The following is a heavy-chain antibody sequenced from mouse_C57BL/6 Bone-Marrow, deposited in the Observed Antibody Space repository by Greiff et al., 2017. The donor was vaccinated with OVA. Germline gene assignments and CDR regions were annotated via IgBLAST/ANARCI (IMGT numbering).Heavy chain of an antibody. Sequence: DVKLVESGGGLVKPGGSLKLSCAASGFTFSSYAMSWVRQTPEKRLEWVATISDGGSYTYYPDNVKGRFTISRDNAKNNLYLQMSHLKSEDTAMYYCARGGTAQATWAWCAYWGQGTLVTVSA. D-gene: IGHD3-2*02. J-gene: IGHJ3*01. V-gene: IGHV5-4*03. CDR2: ISDGGSYT. CDR1: GFTFSSYA. CDR3: ARGGTAQATWAWCAY.